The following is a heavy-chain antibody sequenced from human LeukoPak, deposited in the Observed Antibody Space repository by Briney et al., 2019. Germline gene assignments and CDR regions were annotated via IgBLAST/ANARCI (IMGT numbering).Heavy chain of an antibody. J-gene: IGHJ6*03. V-gene: IGHV4-39*07. Sequence: PSETLSLTCTVSGGSISSSTYYWGWIRQPPGKGLEWIGSIYHGGSTYYNPSLKSRVTISVDTSKNQFSLKLSSVTAADTAVYYCARASPWHYYYYYYMDVWGKGTTVTVSS. CDR3: ARASPWHYYYYYYMDV. CDR2: IYHGGST. D-gene: IGHD5-24*01. CDR1: GGSISSSTYY.